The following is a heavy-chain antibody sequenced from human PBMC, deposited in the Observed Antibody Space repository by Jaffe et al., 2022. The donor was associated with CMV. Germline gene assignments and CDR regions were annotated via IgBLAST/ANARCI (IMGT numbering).Heavy chain of an antibody. CDR2: IYSGGST. CDR1: GFTVSSNY. V-gene: IGHV3-66*01. J-gene: IGHJ3*02. Sequence: EVQLVESGGGLVQPGGSLRLSCAASGFTVSSNYMSWVRQAPGKGLEWVSVIYSGGSTYYADSVKGRFTISRDNSKNTLYLQMNSLRAEDTAVYYCARELGKYYDYVWGSYRLGDAFDIWGQGTMVTVSS. CDR3: ARELGKYYDYVWGSYRLGDAFDI. D-gene: IGHD3-16*02.